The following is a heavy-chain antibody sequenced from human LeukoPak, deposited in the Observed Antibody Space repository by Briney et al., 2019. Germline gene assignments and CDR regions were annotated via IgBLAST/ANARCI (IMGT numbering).Heavy chain of an antibody. Sequence: SETLSLTCTASGGSISSSGHYWDWIRQPPGKGLEWIGGIYYSGSTDYNPSLQSRVTISADTSKNQFSLRLSSVTAADTAVYYCARRVRGVPFDYWGQGTLVTVSS. J-gene: IGHJ4*02. CDR2: IYYSGST. CDR3: ARRVRGVPFDY. D-gene: IGHD3-10*01. CDR1: GGSISSSGHY. V-gene: IGHV4-39*01.